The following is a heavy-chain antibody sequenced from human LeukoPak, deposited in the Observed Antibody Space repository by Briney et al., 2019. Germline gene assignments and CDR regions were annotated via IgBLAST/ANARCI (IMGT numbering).Heavy chain of an antibody. V-gene: IGHV3-30*18. Sequence: GGSLRLSCAASGFTFSSYGMHWVRQAPGKGLEWGAVISYVGSNKYYADSVKGRFTISRDNSKNTLYLQMNSLRAEDTAVYYCAKCRVATIGGPYYYYGMDVWGKGTTVTVSS. CDR3: AKCRVATIGGPYYYYGMDV. CDR2: ISYVGSNK. D-gene: IGHD5-12*01. J-gene: IGHJ6*04. CDR1: GFTFSSYG.